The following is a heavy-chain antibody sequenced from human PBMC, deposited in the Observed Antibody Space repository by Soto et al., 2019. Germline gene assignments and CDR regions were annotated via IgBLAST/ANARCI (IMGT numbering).Heavy chain of an antibody. CDR3: ARGDFRSGSYFILQAFDI. Sequence: SVKVSCKASGGTFSSYAISLVRQAPGQGLEWMGGIIPIFGTANYAQKFQGRVTITADESTSTAYMELSSLRSEDTAVYYCARGDFRSGSYFILQAFDIWGQGTMVTVSS. CDR1: GGTFSSYA. D-gene: IGHD1-26*01. CDR2: IIPIFGTA. V-gene: IGHV1-69*13. J-gene: IGHJ3*02.